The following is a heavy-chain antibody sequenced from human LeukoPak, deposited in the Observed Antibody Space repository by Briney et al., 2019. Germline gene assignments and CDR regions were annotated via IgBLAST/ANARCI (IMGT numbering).Heavy chain of an antibody. CDR3: AKGTCASSYCSLNY. J-gene: IGHJ4*02. CDR1: GFSFSNSA. V-gene: IGHV3-23*01. D-gene: IGHD2-15*01. CDR2: ISGGGDNT. Sequence: GGSLRLSCAASGFSFSNSAMSWARQAPGEGLEWVSGISGGGDNTFYASSVRGRFTISRDNSRNTLYLQMNSLRAEDTAVYYCAKGTCASSYCSLNYWGQGTLVTVSS.